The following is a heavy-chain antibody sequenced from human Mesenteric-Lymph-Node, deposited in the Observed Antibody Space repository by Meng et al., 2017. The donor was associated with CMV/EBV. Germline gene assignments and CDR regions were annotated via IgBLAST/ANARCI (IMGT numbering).Heavy chain of an antibody. CDR2: VSHTGST. CDR1: CGSINTNLW. J-gene: IGHJ4*02. CDR3: ARSPGFYSLDY. V-gene: IGHV4-4*01. D-gene: IGHD2-15*01. Sequence: CIVSCGSINTNLWWSWVRQPPGKGLEWIGEVSHTGSTLYTPSLKSRVTISVDKAKNHFSLRLTSVTAADTGVYFCARSPGFYSLDYWGLGTLVTVSS.